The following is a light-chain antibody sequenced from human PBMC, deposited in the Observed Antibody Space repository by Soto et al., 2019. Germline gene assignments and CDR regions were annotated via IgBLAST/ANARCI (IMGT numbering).Light chain of an antibody. CDR2: STN. CDR1: SSNIGSNT. CDR3: AAWDGSLNVVL. V-gene: IGLV1-44*01. J-gene: IGLJ2*01. Sequence: QSVLTQPPSASGTPGQRVTISCSGSSSNIGSNTVNWYQQLPGSAPKLLMYSTNQRPSGVPDRFSGSKSGTSASLAISGLQSEDEVDYYCAAWDGSLNVVLFGGGSMVTVL.